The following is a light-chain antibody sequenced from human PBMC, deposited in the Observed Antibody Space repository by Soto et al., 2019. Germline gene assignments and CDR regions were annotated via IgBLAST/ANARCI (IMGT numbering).Light chain of an antibody. Sequence: QSVLTQPPSVSAAPGQRVTISCTGSSSNIGAGYDIHWYQQLPGTAPKLLIYGNINRPSGVPDRFSGSKSGTSASLAITGLQAEDEADDYCQSYDSSLSGSVVFGGGTKLTVL. J-gene: IGLJ2*01. CDR2: GNI. V-gene: IGLV1-40*01. CDR1: SSNIGAGYD. CDR3: QSYDSSLSGSVV.